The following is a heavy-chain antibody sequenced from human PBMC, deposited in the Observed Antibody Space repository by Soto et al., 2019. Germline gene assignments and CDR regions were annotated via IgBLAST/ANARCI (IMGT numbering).Heavy chain of an antibody. CDR1: GGSISSGGYY. V-gene: IGHV4-31*03. Sequence: SETLSLTCTVSGGSISSGGYYWSWIRQHPGKGLDWIVYIYYSGSTYYNPSLKSRVTISVDTSKNQFSLKLSSVTAADTAVYYCARVIGFYDILTGYYTALFDYWGQGTLVTVSS. CDR2: IYYSGST. J-gene: IGHJ4*02. D-gene: IGHD3-9*01. CDR3: ARVIGFYDILTGYYTALFDY.